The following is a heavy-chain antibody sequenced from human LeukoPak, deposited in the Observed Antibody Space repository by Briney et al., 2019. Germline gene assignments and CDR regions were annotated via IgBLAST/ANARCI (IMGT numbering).Heavy chain of an antibody. V-gene: IGHV1-8*01. CDR3: ARGSYDSSDFEYFHH. D-gene: IGHD3-22*01. Sequence: EASVKVSCKASGYTFTSYDINWVRQATGQGLEWMGWMNPNSGNTGYAQKFQGRVTMTRDTSIGTAYMELNRLRSDDTAVHYCARGSYDSSDFEYFHHWGQGTLVTVSS. J-gene: IGHJ1*01. CDR2: MNPNSGNT. CDR1: GYTFTSYD.